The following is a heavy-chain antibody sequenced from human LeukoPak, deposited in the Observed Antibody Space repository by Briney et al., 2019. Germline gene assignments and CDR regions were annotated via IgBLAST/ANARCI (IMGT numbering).Heavy chain of an antibody. J-gene: IGHJ4*02. CDR3: ARATTYDILTGYFDY. CDR1: GFTFSDYY. Sequence: GGSLRLSRAASGFTFSDYYMSWIRQAPGKGLEWVSYITNSGSTIYYADSVKGRFTISRDNAKNSLYLQMNSLRAEDTAVYYCARATTYDILTGYFDYWGQGTLVTVSS. V-gene: IGHV3-11*04. CDR2: ITNSGSTI. D-gene: IGHD3-9*01.